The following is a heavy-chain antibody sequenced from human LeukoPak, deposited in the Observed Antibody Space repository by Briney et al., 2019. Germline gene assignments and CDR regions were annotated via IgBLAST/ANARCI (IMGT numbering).Heavy chain of an antibody. CDR1: GFTFSNFG. D-gene: IGHD1-26*01. CDR2: ISSSSYTI. J-gene: IGHJ4*02. Sequence: PGGSLRLSRAASGFTFSNFGMNWVRQAPGMGLEWISYISSSSYTIYYADSVKGRFTISRDNSKNTLYLQMNSLRAEDTAVYYCARGRVGSCDYWGQGTLVTVSS. CDR3: ARGRVGSCDY. V-gene: IGHV3-48*01.